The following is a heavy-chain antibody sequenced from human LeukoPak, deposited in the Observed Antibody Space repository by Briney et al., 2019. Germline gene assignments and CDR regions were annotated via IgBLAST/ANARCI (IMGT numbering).Heavy chain of an antibody. D-gene: IGHD4-17*01. CDR2: INHSGST. CDR1: GGSFSAYF. J-gene: IGHJ5*02. Sequence: SETLSLTCAVYGGSFSAYFWSWIRQPPGKGLEWIGEINHSGSTDYNPSLKSRVTISVDTSKNQFSLKLSSVTAADTAVYYCARRSADYGDRWFDPWGQGTLVTVSS. CDR3: ARRSADYGDRWFDP. V-gene: IGHV4-34*01.